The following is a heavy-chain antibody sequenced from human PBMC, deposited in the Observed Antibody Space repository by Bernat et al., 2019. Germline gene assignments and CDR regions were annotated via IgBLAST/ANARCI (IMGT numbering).Heavy chain of an antibody. CDR2: ISYDGSNK. J-gene: IGHJ4*02. CDR1: GFTFSSDG. CDR3: AKEYCDYGWFDY. D-gene: IGHD4/OR15-4a*01. Sequence: QVQLVESGGGVVQPGRSLRLSCAASGFTFSSDGMHWVRQAPGKGLGWVAVISYDGSNKYYADSVMGRFTISRDNSKNTLYLQMNSLGAEVTAVYYCAKEYCDYGWFDYWGQGTLVTVSS. V-gene: IGHV3-30*18.